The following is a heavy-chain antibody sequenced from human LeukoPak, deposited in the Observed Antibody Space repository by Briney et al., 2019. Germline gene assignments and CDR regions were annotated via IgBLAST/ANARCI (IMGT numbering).Heavy chain of an antibody. CDR1: GFTFSSYA. V-gene: IGHV3-30-3*01. CDR3: ARPYGYYYDSSGYFDY. J-gene: IGHJ4*02. CDR2: ISYDGSNK. Sequence: GGSLRLSCAASGFTFSSYAMHWVRQAPGKGLEWVAVISYDGSNKYYADSVKGRFTISRDNSKNTLYLQMNSLRAEDTAVYYCARPYGYYYDSSGYFDYWGQGPWSPSPQ. D-gene: IGHD3-22*01.